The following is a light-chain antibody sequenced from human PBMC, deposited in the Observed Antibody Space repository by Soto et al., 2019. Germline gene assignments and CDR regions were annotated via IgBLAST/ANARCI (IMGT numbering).Light chain of an antibody. J-gene: IGKJ1*01. CDR3: QQSYSTPRT. CDR1: QSISSY. V-gene: IGKV1-39*01. CDR2: AAP. Sequence: DIRMTQSPSSLSASVGDRVTIACRASQSISSYLNWYQQKPGKAPKVLIYAAPSLESGVPSRISGSGSGTDFTLTISSLQPEDFATYYCQQSYSTPRTFGQGTKVEIK.